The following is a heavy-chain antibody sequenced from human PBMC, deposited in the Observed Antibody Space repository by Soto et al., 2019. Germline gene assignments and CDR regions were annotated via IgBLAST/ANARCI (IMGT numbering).Heavy chain of an antibody. CDR2: ISAYNGNT. V-gene: IGHV1-18*01. J-gene: IGHJ5*01. CDR1: GYTFTSYG. Sequence: QVQLVQSGAEVKKPGASLKVSCKASGYTFTSYGISWVRQAPAQGLEWMGWISAYNGNTNYAQKLQGRITITTDTSQSTAYMELRSLSADDTAVYYCARDRYCSSTSCPRGWFDSGGQGTLVTVSS. CDR3: ARDRYCSSTSCPRGWFDS. D-gene: IGHD2-2*01.